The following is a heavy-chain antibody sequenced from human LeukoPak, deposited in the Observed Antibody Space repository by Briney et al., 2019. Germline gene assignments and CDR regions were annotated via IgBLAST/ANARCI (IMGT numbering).Heavy chain of an antibody. Sequence: GGSLRLSCAASGFTFSSYAMSWVRKAPGKGLEWVSAISGSGGSTYYADSVKGRFTISRDNSKNTLYLQMNSLRAEDTAVYYCAKSMYYYDSSGSNPWGQGTLVTVSS. CDR2: ISGSGGST. CDR1: GFTFSSYA. D-gene: IGHD3-22*01. CDR3: AKSMYYYDSSGSNP. J-gene: IGHJ5*02. V-gene: IGHV3-23*01.